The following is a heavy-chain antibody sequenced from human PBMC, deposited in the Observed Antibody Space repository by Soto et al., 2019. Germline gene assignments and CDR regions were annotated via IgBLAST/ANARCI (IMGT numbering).Heavy chain of an antibody. CDR3: ASSPRGYCSSTSCRELGNHYGMDV. J-gene: IGHJ6*02. D-gene: IGHD2-2*01. Sequence: PGESLKISCKGSGYSFTSYWISWVRQMPGKGLEWMGRIDPSDSYTNYSPSFQGHVTISADKSISTAYLQWSSLKASDTAMYYCASSPRGYCSSTSCRELGNHYGMDVWGQGTTVTVSS. CDR2: IDPSDSYT. CDR1: GYSFTSYW. V-gene: IGHV5-10-1*01.